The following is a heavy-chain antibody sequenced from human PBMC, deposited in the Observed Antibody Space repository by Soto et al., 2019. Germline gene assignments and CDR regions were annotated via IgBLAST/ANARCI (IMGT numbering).Heavy chain of an antibody. CDR3: ARSSLAAAGIYANWFDP. J-gene: IGHJ5*02. V-gene: IGHV5-10-1*01. Sequence: PGESLKISCKVSGYSLTNYWISWVRQMPGKGLEWMGRIDPRDSYTNYSPSFEGHVTFSVGKSVSTAYLQWSSLKASDTALYYCARSSLAAAGIYANWFDPWGQGTLVTVSS. CDR2: IDPRDSYT. D-gene: IGHD6-13*01. CDR1: GYSLTNYW.